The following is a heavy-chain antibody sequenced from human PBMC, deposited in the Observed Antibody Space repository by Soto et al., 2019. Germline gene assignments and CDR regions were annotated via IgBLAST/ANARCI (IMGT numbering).Heavy chain of an antibody. J-gene: IGHJ3*02. CDR1: GYTFTSYD. CDR2: MNPNSGNT. V-gene: IGHV1-8*01. CDR3: ARVPVRNTMTRSHWSKNAFDI. D-gene: IGHD3-22*01. Sequence: ASVKVSCKASGYTFTSYDINWVRQATGQGLEWMGWMNPNSGNTGYAQKFQGRVTMTRNTSISTAYMELSSLRSEDTAVYYCARVPVRNTMTRSHWSKNAFDIWGQGTMVTVSS.